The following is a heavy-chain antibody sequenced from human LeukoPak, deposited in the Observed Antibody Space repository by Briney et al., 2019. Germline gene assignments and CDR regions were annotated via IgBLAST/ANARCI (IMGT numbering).Heavy chain of an antibody. V-gene: IGHV3-23*01. CDR1: GFTFSNAW. Sequence: PGGSLRLSCAASGFTFSNAWMSWVRQAPGKGLEWVSAISGSGGSTYYADSVKGRFTISRGNSKNTLYLQMNSVRAEDTAVYYCVKDRPTWPIDYWGQGTLVTVSS. D-gene: IGHD5-12*01. CDR2: ISGSGGST. J-gene: IGHJ4*01. CDR3: VKDRPTWPIDY.